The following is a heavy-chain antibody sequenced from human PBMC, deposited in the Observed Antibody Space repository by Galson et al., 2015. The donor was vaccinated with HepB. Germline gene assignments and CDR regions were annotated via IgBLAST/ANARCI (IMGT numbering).Heavy chain of an antibody. D-gene: IGHD2-15*01. V-gene: IGHV1-3*01. J-gene: IGHJ4*02. Sequence: SCKASGYTFTSYAMHWVRQAPGQRLEWMGWINAGNGNTKYSQKFQGRVTITRDTSASTAYMELSSLRSEDTAVYYCAREGLDIVVVVAADPKGYYFDYWGQGTLVTVSS. CDR1: GYTFTSYA. CDR2: INAGNGNT. CDR3: AREGLDIVVVVAADPKGYYFDY.